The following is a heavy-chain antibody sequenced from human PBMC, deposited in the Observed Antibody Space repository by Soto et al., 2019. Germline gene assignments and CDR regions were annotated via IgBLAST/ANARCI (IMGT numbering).Heavy chain of an antibody. Sequence: QVQLQQWGAGLLKPSETLSLTCAVYGGSFSGYYWSWIRQPPGKGLEWIGKINHSGSTNYNPSLMSRVPISVDTSKNQFSLKLSSVTAAVTAVYYCARRRIAARRSGYNWFDPWGQGTLVTVSS. V-gene: IGHV4-34*01. D-gene: IGHD6-6*01. CDR3: ARRRIAARRSGYNWFDP. CDR1: GGSFSGYY. CDR2: INHSGST. J-gene: IGHJ5*02.